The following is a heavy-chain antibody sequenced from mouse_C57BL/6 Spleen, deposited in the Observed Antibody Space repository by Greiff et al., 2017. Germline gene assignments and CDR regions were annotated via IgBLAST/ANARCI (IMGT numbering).Heavy chain of an antibody. V-gene: IGHV5-4*01. CDR2: ISDGGSYT. J-gene: IGHJ1*03. Sequence: EVKLMESGGGLVKPGGSLTLSCAASGFTFSSYAMSWVRQTPEKRLEWVATISDGGSYTYYPDNVKGRFTISRDNAKNNLYLQMSHLKSEDTAMYYCARDNGYYWYFDVWGTGTTVTVSS. CDR3: ARDNGYYWYFDV. D-gene: IGHD2-2*01. CDR1: GFTFSSYA.